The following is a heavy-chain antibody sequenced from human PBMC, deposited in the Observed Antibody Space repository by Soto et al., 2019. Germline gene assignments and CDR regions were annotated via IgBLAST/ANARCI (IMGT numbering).Heavy chain of an antibody. Sequence: QVQLQESGPGLVKPSETLSLTCTVSGGSISSYYWSWIRQPPGKGLEWIGYLYYRGRTNYNPSLKSRVTLSVDTSKNQFSLKLSSVTAADTAVYYCASGVGSWEYFYYYYGMDVWGQGTTVTVSS. CDR2: LYYRGRT. V-gene: IGHV4-59*01. CDR1: GGSISSYY. CDR3: ASGVGSWEYFYYYYGMDV. J-gene: IGHJ6*02. D-gene: IGHD6-13*01.